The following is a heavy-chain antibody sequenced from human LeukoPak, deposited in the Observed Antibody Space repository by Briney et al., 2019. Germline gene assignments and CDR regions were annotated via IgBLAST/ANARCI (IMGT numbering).Heavy chain of an antibody. D-gene: IGHD6-19*01. Sequence: GGSLRLSCAASGFTFSSYAMHWVRQVPGKGLEWVAVISYDGSNKYYADSVKGRFTISRDNSKNTLYLQMNSLRAEDTAVYYCARDSPSSGWYYFDYWGQGTLVTVSS. V-gene: IGHV3-30-3*01. CDR2: ISYDGSNK. CDR1: GFTFSSYA. CDR3: ARDSPSSGWYYFDY. J-gene: IGHJ4*02.